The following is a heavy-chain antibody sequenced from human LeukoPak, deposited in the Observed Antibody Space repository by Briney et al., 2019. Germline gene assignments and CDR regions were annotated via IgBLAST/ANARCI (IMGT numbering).Heavy chain of an antibody. CDR1: GFTFSSYG. V-gene: IGHV3-74*01. J-gene: IGHJ4*02. CDR2: INSDGSGT. CDR3: ARDGMTYGRHFDY. D-gene: IGHD3-10*01. Sequence: GGTLRLSCAASGFTFSSYGMNWVRQAPGKGLVWVSRINSDGSGTRYADFVKGRFTISRDNAKSTVYLQMNSLRTDDTAVYYCARDGMTYGRHFDYWGQGILVTVSS.